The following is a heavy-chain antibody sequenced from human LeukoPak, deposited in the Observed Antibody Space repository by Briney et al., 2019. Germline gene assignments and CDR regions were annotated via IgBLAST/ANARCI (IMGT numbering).Heavy chain of an antibody. CDR2: ISGSGGST. CDR3: AKAVGQSD. J-gene: IGHJ4*02. CDR1: GFTFSSYA. D-gene: IGHD1-26*01. V-gene: IGHV3-23*01. Sequence: GGSLILSCAASGFTFSSYAMRWVRQAPGKGLEWVSSISGSGGSTYYADSVKGRFTISRDSSRNTLYLQMNSLRPEDTAVYYCAKAVGQSDWGQGTLVTVSS.